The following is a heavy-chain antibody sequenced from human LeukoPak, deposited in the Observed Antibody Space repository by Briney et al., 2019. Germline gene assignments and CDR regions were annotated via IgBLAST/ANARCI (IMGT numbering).Heavy chain of an antibody. CDR2: IYYSGST. CDR3: AREVFGGSVDFDY. V-gene: IGHV4-61*01. J-gene: IGHJ4*02. D-gene: IGHD2-15*01. Sequence: SGTLSLTCTVSGGSVSSGSYYWSWLRQPPGKGLEWIGFIYYSGSTTYNPSLKSRATISIDTSKNLFSLKLSSVTAADTAVYYCAREVFGGSVDFDYWGQGTLVTVSS. CDR1: GGSVSSGSYY.